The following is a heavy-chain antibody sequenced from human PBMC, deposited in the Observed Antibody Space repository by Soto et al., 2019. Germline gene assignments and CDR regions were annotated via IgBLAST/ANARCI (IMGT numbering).Heavy chain of an antibody. CDR1: GFTVSSNY. V-gene: IGHV3-66*01. Sequence: GGSLILSCAASGFTVSSNYMSWVRQAPGKGLEWVSVIYSGGSTYYADSVKGRFTISRDNSKNTLYLQMNSLRAEDTAVYYCARVSHGDYGTYYFDYWGQGTLVTVSS. D-gene: IGHD4-17*01. CDR3: ARVSHGDYGTYYFDY. CDR2: IYSGGST. J-gene: IGHJ4*02.